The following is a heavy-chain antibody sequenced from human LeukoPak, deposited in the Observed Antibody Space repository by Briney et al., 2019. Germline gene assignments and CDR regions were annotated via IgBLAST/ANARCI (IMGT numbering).Heavy chain of an antibody. Sequence: PGGSLRLSCAASGFTFSSYWMSWVRQAPGKGLEWVANIKQDGSEKYYVDSVKGRFTISRDNAKNSLYRQMNSLRAEDTAVYYCAREGMNYDSSGYHDYWGQGTLVTVSS. D-gene: IGHD3-22*01. V-gene: IGHV3-7*01. CDR3: AREGMNYDSSGYHDY. J-gene: IGHJ4*02. CDR1: GFTFSSYW. CDR2: IKQDGSEK.